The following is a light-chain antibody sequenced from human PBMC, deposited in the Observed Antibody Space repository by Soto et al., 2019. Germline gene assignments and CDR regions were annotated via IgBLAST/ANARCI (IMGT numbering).Light chain of an antibody. CDR2: WAS. CDR1: QSLLANSNNKNY. CDR3: QQYYSNLRT. Sequence: DIVMTQSPDSLAVSLGERATINCKSSQSLLANSNNKNYLAWYQQKPGQSPKLLIYWASTRESGVPDRFSGSGSGTDFTLTISSLQAEDVAVYYCQQYYSNLRTFGQGTKVDIK. J-gene: IGKJ1*01. V-gene: IGKV4-1*01.